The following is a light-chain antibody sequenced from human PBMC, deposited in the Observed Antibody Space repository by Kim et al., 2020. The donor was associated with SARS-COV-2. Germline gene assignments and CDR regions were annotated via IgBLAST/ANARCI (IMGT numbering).Light chain of an antibody. CDR2: GAS. CDR1: QSVTSN. Sequence: SVSPGERATLSCRASQSVTSNLAWYQQKPGQAPRLLIYGASTRATAIPARFSGSGSGTEFTLTISSLQSEDFAVYYCQQYNDWPLTFGGGTKVEI. CDR3: QQYNDWPLT. J-gene: IGKJ4*01. V-gene: IGKV3-15*01.